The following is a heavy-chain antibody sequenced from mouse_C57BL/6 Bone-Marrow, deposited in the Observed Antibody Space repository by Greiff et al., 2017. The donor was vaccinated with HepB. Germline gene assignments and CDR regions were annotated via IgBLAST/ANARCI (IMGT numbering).Heavy chain of an antibody. D-gene: IGHD1-1*01. CDR3: ARGDYYGSSPDY. CDR2: IHPNSGST. Sequence: QVQLQQSGAELVKPGASVKLSCKASGYTFTSYWMHWVKQRPGQGLEWIGMIHPNSGSTNYNEKFKSKATLTVDKSSSTAYMQLSSLTSEDSAVYYCARGDYYGSSPDYWGQGTTLTVSS. CDR1: GYTFTSYW. J-gene: IGHJ2*01. V-gene: IGHV1-64*01.